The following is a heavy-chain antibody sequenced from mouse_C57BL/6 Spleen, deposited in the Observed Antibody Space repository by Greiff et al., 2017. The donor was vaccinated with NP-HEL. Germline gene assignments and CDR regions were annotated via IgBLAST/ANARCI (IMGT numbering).Heavy chain of an antibody. J-gene: IGHJ3*01. CDR1: GYAFTNYL. CDR2: INPGSGGT. V-gene: IGHV1-54*01. Sequence: QVQLKQSGAELVRPGTSVKVSCKASGYAFTNYLIEWVKQRPGQGLEWIGVINPGSGGTNYNEKFKGKATLTADKSSSTAYMQLSSLTSEDSAVYFCARDDGYSLAYWGQGTLVTVSA. CDR3: ARDDGYSLAY. D-gene: IGHD2-3*01.